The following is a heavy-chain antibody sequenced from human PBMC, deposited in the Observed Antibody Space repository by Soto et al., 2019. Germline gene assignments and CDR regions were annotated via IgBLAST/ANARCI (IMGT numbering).Heavy chain of an antibody. Sequence: PGGSLRLSCAASRFTFRNYYMSWVRQAPGKGLEWVANIKEDGSETHYVDSVKGRFTISRDNAKNSLWLQMNSLRAEDTAVYYCARDLSGWYGNFFSYYYMDIWGKGTTVTVSS. CDR1: RFTFRNYY. D-gene: IGHD6-19*01. J-gene: IGHJ6*03. CDR3: ARDLSGWYGNFFSYYYMDI. CDR2: IKEDGSET. V-gene: IGHV3-7*01.